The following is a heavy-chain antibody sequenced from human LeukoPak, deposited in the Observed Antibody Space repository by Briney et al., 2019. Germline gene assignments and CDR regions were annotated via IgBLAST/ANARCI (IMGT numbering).Heavy chain of an antibody. J-gene: IGHJ4*02. CDR1: GGSISSGDYY. CDR3: ARVFRDYGDLRGYFDY. D-gene: IGHD4-17*01. V-gene: IGHV4-30-4*01. CDR2: IYYSGST. Sequence: SETLSLTCTVSGGSISSGDYYWSWTRQPPGKGLEWIGYIYYSGSTYYNPSLKSRVTISVDTSKNQFSLKLSSVTAADTAVYYCARVFRDYGDLRGYFDYWGQGTLVTVSS.